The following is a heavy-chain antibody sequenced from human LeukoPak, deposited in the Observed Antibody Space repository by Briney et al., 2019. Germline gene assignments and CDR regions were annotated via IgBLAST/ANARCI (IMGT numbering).Heavy chain of an antibody. CDR2: ISAYNGNT. Sequence: ASVKVSCKASGCTFTSYGISWVRQAPGQGLEWMGWISAYNGNTNYAQKLQGRVTMTTDTSTSTAYMELRSLRSDDTAVYYCARAGTPYDYGGPRDAFDIWGQGTMVTVSS. CDR3: ARAGTPYDYGGPRDAFDI. CDR1: GCTFTSYG. V-gene: IGHV1-18*01. J-gene: IGHJ3*02. D-gene: IGHD4-23*01.